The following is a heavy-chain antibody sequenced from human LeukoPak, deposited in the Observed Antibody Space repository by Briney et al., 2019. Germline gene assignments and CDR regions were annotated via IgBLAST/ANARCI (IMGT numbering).Heavy chain of an antibody. CDR2: IIPIFGTA. CDR3: ARVSQPPQLWSDY. CDR1: GGTFSSYA. J-gene: IGHJ4*02. V-gene: IGHV1-69*13. Sequence: GASVKVSCKASGGTFSSYAISWVRQAPGPGLEWMGGIIPIFGTANYAQKFQGRVTITADESTSTAYMELSSLRSEDTAVYYCARVSQPPQLWSDYWGQGTLVTVSS. D-gene: IGHD5-18*01.